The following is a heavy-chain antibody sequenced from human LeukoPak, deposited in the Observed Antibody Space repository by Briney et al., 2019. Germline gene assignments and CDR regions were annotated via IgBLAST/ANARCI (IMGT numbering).Heavy chain of an antibody. CDR2: ISSSSSYI. J-gene: IGHJ5*02. V-gene: IGHV3-21*01. CDR1: GFTFSSYS. Sequence: PGGSLRLSCAASGFTFSSYSMNWVRQAPGKGLEWVSSISSSSSYIYYADSVKGRFTISRDNAKNSLYLQMNSLRAEDTAVYYCARETGYNWNPTGWFDPWGQGTLVTVSS. D-gene: IGHD1-20*01. CDR3: ARETGYNWNPTGWFDP.